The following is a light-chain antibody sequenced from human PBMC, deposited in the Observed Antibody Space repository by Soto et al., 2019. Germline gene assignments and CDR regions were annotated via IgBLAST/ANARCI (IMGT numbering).Light chain of an antibody. Sequence: DIQMTQSPSTLSASVGDRVTITCRTSQSISNWLAWYQQKPGKAPKLLINVASTLQGGVPSRFSGSGSGTEFTLAISSLQPEDSATYCCQQSFSTPQTFGGGTRVEIK. CDR2: VAS. V-gene: IGKV1-39*01. CDR3: QQSFSTPQT. CDR1: QSISNW. J-gene: IGKJ4*01.